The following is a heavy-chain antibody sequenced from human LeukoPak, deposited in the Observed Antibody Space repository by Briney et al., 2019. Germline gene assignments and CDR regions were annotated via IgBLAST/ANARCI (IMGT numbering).Heavy chain of an antibody. CDR1: GYTFTSYA. D-gene: IGHD3-22*01. J-gene: IGHJ4*02. CDR3: ARVKTMIIVVRLFDY. CDR2: INPHSGGT. Sequence: GASVKVSCKASGYTFTSYAMHWVRQAPGQGLEWMGWINPHSGGTNYAQKFQGRVTMTRDTSISTAFMELSRLRSDDTAVYYCARVKTMIIVVRLFDYWGQGTLVTVSS. V-gene: IGHV1-2*02.